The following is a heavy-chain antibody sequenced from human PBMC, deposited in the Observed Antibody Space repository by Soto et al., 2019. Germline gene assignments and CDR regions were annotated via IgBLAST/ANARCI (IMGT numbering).Heavy chain of an antibody. J-gene: IGHJ5*02. Sequence: GASVKVSCKASGYTFTIYGISWVRQAPGQGLEWMGWINPYNGNTNYAQKLQGRVTMTTDTSTSTAYMELRSLRSDDTAVYYCARDPVGGNWFDPWGQGTLVTVSS. V-gene: IGHV1-18*01. CDR2: INPYNGNT. CDR1: GYTFTIYG. D-gene: IGHD1-26*01. CDR3: ARDPVGGNWFDP.